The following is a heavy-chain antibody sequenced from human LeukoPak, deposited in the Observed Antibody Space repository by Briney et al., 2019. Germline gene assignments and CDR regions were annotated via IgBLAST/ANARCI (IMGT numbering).Heavy chain of an antibody. Sequence: SETLSLTCTVSGGSISNYYWNWIRQPPGKGLEWIGYIYYSGSTNYNPSLKSRVTISVDTSKNQFSLKLSSVTAADTAVYYCARVLPAVADPGYYYYYMDVWGKGTTVTVSS. CDR1: GGSISNYY. CDR3: ARVLPAVADPGYYYYYMDV. D-gene: IGHD6-19*01. J-gene: IGHJ6*03. V-gene: IGHV4-59*01. CDR2: IYYSGST.